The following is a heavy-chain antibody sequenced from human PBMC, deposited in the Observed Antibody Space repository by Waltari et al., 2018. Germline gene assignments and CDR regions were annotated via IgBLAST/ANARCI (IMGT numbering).Heavy chain of an antibody. D-gene: IGHD3-22*01. CDR2: INHSGST. CDR1: GGSFSGYY. CDR3: ARGRRITMIVVVPRPSAFDI. Sequence: QVQLQQWGAGLLKPSETLSLTCAVYGGSFSGYYWSWIRQPPGKGLEWIGEINHSGSTNSTPSLKSRVTISVDTSKNQFSLKLSSVTAADTAVYYCARGRRITMIVVVPRPSAFDIWGQGTMVTVSS. J-gene: IGHJ3*02. V-gene: IGHV4-34*01.